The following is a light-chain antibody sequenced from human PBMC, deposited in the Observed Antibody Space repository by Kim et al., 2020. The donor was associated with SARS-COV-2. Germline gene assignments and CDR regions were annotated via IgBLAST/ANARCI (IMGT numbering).Light chain of an antibody. J-gene: IGKJ1*01. V-gene: IGKV1-39*01. CDR2: AAS. Sequence: ASVGDRVTSTCRASQSISSYLNWYQQKPGKAPKLLIYAASSLQSGVPSRFSGSGSGTDFTLTISSLQPEDFATYYCQQSYSTMWTFGQGTKVEIK. CDR1: QSISSY. CDR3: QQSYSTMWT.